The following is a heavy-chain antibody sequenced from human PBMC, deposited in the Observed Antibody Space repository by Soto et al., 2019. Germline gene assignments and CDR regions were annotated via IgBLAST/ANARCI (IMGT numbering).Heavy chain of an antibody. D-gene: IGHD3-16*02. J-gene: IGHJ4*02. CDR1: GDTFTTYA. Sequence: GASVKVSCKTSGDTFTTYAIHWVRQAPGQRLEWLGWISIGNGYTKYSAKFQDRVTITWDTSATTAYIQLSSLISEDTAVYYCARFRSLGYNFFDYWGQGTLVTV. V-gene: IGHV1-3*04. CDR2: ISIGNGYT. CDR3: ARFRSLGYNFFDY.